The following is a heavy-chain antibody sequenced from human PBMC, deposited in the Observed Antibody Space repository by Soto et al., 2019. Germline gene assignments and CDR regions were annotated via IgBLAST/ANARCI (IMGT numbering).Heavy chain of an antibody. D-gene: IGHD2-2*01. J-gene: IGHJ4*02. CDR2: ISAYNGNT. CDR1: GYTFTSYG. V-gene: IGHV1-18*01. CDR3: ARDHFSDIVVVPAAMGADY. Sequence: QVQLVQSGAEVKKPGASVKVSCKASGYTFTSYGISWVRQAPGQGLEWMGWISAYNGNTNYAQKLQGRVTMTTDTSTSTAYMELRSPRSDDTAVYYCARDHFSDIVVVPAAMGADYWGQGTLVTVSS.